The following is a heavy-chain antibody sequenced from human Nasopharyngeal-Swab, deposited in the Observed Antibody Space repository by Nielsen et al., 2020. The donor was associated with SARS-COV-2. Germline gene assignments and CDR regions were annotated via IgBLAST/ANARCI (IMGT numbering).Heavy chain of an antibody. J-gene: IGHJ4*02. CDR2: IYYSGST. D-gene: IGHD3-22*01. CDR3: AKGAIDYYDSSGYGD. V-gene: IGHV4-31*02. Sequence: WIRQPPGKGLEWIGYIYYSGSTYYNPSLKSRVTISVDTSKNQFSLKLSSVTAADTAVYYCAKGAIDYYDSSGYGDWGQGTLVTVSS.